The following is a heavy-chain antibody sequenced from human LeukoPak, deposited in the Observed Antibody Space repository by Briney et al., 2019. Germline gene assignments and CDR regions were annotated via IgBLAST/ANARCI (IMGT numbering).Heavy chain of an antibody. V-gene: IGHV3-7*03. J-gene: IGHJ4*02. CDR3: ARDSGWFRFDY. Sequence: GGSLRLSCAASGFAFSNYWMTWVRQAPGKGLEWVANIKQDGSDKYYVDSVRGRFAISRDNAKSSLFLQMNSLRAEDTAVYYCARDSGWFRFDYWGQGTLSPSPQ. CDR1: GFAFSNYW. CDR2: IKQDGSDK. D-gene: IGHD6-13*01.